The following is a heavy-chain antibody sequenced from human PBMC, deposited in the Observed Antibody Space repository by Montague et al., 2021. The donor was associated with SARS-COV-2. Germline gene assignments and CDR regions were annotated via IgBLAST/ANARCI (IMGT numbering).Heavy chain of an antibody. J-gene: IGHJ5*02. CDR3: ARDGYSNGWNGIHWFDP. CDR1: IGSISSGSYY. Sequence: TLSLTCTVSIGSISSGSYYWSWIRQLAGKGLEWIGRIYTSGSTNYNPSLKSRVTISVDTSKNQFSLKLSSVTAADTAVYYCARDGYSNGWNGIHWFDPWGQGTLVTVSS. V-gene: IGHV4-61*02. D-gene: IGHD6-25*01. CDR2: IYTSGST.